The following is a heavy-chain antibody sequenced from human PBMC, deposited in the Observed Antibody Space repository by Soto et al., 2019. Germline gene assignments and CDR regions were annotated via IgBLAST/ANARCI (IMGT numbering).Heavy chain of an antibody. CDR1: GGSISSSSYY. CDR2: IYYSGST. D-gene: IGHD1-1*01. V-gene: IGHV4-39*01. CDR3: ARQHYRWTLDY. J-gene: IGHJ4*02. Sequence: SETLSLTCTVSGGSISSSSYYWGWIRQPPGKGLEWIGSIYYSGSTYYNPSLKSRVTISVDTSKNQFSLKLSSVTAADTAVYYCARQHYRWTLDYWGQGTLVTVSS.